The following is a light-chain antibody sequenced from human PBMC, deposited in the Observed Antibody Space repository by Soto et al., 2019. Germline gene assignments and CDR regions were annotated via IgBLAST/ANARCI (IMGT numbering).Light chain of an antibody. V-gene: IGKV3-20*01. Sequence: EIVLTKSPGTLYSPPEERATLSCRASQSVSSNYLAWYQQKPGQAPRLLIYGASSRATGIPDRFSGSGSGTDFTITVSRLETEDFAVYYWRQYGSYPPLTFGGGMKVEIK. CDR2: GAS. CDR1: QSVSSNY. J-gene: IGKJ4*02. CDR3: RQYGSYPPLT.